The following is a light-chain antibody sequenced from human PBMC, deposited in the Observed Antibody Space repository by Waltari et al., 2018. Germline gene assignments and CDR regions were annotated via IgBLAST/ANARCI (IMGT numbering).Light chain of an antibody. Sequence: EIVMTQSPATLSVSPGERATLSCRANQTVRSNLAWYQQKPGQAPRLLIYGASTRATGIPARFSGSGSGTEFTLTISALQSEDFAVYYCQQYQNWPRTFGQGTKVEIK. CDR1: QTVRSN. CDR2: GAS. CDR3: QQYQNWPRT. V-gene: IGKV3-15*01. J-gene: IGKJ1*01.